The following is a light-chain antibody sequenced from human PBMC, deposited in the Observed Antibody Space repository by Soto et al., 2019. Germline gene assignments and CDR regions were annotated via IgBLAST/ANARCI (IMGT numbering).Light chain of an antibody. Sequence: EIVLTQSPGTLSLSPGERATLSCGASQSVSSNSLAWYQQKPGQAPRLLIYGASSRATGIPDRFSGSGSGTDFTLTISRLEPEDFAVYFCQQYGTSAGLTFGGGTRVEI. CDR3: QQYGTSAGLT. J-gene: IGKJ4*01. V-gene: IGKV3-20*01. CDR1: QSVSSNS. CDR2: GAS.